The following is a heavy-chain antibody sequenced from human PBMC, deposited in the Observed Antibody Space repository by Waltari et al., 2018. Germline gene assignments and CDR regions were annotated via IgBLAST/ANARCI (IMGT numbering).Heavy chain of an antibody. CDR3: HLAGRNIVLAGGSPSFYSYMDV. D-gene: IGHD2-15*01. V-gene: IGHV1-24*01. CDR2: LVREDGET. CDR1: GYTLAGLS. J-gene: IGHJ6*03. Sequence: QVQVEQSGSEVKRPGASVRVSCTVPGYTLAGLSIDWVRQLPAKGLEGMGRLVREDGETNYAQHFQVRITVTEDTSTHTAYVGLRTLVSDDTAVYFCHLAGRNIVLAGGSPSFYSYMDVWGRGTTVTVS.